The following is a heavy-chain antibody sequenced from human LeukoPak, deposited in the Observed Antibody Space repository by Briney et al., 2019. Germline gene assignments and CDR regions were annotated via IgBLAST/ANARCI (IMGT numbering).Heavy chain of an antibody. CDR1: GGSISSYY. Sequence: SETLSLTYTVSGGSISSYYWSWIRQPPGKGLEWIGYIYYSGSTNYNPSLKSRVTISVDTSKNQFSLKLSSVTAADTAVYYCARAYSSSWYRYYYYYGMDVWGQGTTVTVSS. J-gene: IGHJ6*02. CDR3: ARAYSSSWYRYYYYYGMDV. D-gene: IGHD6-13*01. V-gene: IGHV4-59*01. CDR2: IYYSGST.